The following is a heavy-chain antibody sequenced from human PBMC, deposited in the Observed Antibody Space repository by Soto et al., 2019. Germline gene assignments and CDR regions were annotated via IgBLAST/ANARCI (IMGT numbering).Heavy chain of an antibody. V-gene: IGHV3-74*01. Sequence: GGSLRLSCSASGFTFSSYWMHWVRQAPGKGLVWVSRINSDGSSTSYADSAKGRFTISRDNAKNTLYLQMNSLRAEDTAVYYCSRDYPGGCGWDPNIDYWVQGTLVTVSS. CDR1: GFTFSSYW. J-gene: IGHJ4*02. D-gene: IGHD6-19*01. CDR3: SRDYPGGCGWDPNIDY. CDR2: INSDGSST.